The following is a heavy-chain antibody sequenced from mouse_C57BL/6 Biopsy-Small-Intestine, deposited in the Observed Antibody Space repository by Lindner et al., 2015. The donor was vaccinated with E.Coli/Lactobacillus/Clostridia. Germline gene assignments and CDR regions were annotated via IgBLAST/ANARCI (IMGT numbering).Heavy chain of an antibody. CDR3: ARGNDYDEGFAY. CDR1: GYTFTTYW. V-gene: IGHV1-52*01. D-gene: IGHD2-4*01. J-gene: IGHJ3*01. CDR2: IDPSDSET. Sequence: VQLQESGAEMVRPGASVKLSCKASGYTFTTYWMHWVKQRPGQGLEWIGKIDPSDSETHYNQNFKDKATLTVDKSSSTAYMQLNSLTSEDSAVYYCARGNDYDEGFAYWGQGTLVTVSA.